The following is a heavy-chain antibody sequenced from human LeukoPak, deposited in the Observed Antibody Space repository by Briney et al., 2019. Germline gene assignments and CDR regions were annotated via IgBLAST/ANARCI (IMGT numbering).Heavy chain of an antibody. J-gene: IGHJ4*02. V-gene: IGHV4-34*01. CDR2: INHSGST. CDR3: ARALDY. Sequence: SETLSLTCAVYGGSFSGYYWSWIRQPPGKGLEWIGEINHSGSTNYNPSLKSRVTISVDTSKNQFSLKLSSVTAADTAVYYCARALDYWGQGTLVTASS. CDR1: GGSFSGYY.